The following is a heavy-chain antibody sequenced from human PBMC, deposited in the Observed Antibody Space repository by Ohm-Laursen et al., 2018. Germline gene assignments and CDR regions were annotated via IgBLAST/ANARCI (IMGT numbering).Heavy chain of an antibody. Sequence: SLRLSCAASDFTFSSYDMTWVRQSPGRGLEWVSYISSSSGDIYYADSVKGRFTISRDNAKNSLYLQMNSLRAEDTALYYCAKDNSSGWYELDYWGQGTLVTVSS. CDR3: AKDNSSGWYELDY. CDR1: DFTFSSYD. J-gene: IGHJ4*02. CDR2: ISSSSGDI. D-gene: IGHD6-19*01. V-gene: IGHV3-21*05.